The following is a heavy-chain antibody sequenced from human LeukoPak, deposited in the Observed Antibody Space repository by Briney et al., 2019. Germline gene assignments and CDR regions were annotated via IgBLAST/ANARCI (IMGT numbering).Heavy chain of an antibody. V-gene: IGHV4-61*01. CDR3: ATMSGTYYKFDY. D-gene: IGHD1-26*01. CDR1: GGSISSGSISSYY. J-gene: IGHJ4*02. Sequence: SETLSLTCTVSGGSISSGSISSYYWCWIRQPPGKGLEWIGYIYYSGSTNYNPSLKSRVTISVDTSKNQFSLKLSSVTAADTAVYYCATMSGTYYKFDYWGQGTLVTVSS. CDR2: IYYSGST.